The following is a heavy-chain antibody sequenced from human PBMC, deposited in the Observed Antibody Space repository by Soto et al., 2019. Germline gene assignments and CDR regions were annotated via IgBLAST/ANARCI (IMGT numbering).Heavy chain of an antibody. Sequence: GESLKISCKGSGYSFTSYWIGWVRQMPGKGLEWMGIIYPGDSDTRYSPSFQGQVTISADKSISTAYLQWSSLKASDTAMYYCERRGGYYDSSGYPSYGMDVWGQGTTVTLSS. CDR3: ERRGGYYDSSGYPSYGMDV. J-gene: IGHJ6*02. CDR2: IYPGDSDT. CDR1: GYSFTSYW. V-gene: IGHV5-51*01. D-gene: IGHD3-22*01.